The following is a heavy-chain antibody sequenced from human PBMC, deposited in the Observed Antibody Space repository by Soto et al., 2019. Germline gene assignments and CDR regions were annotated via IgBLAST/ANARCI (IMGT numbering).Heavy chain of an antibody. D-gene: IGHD1-20*01. Sequence: SETLSLTWAVYGGSFSGYYWRWIRKPPGKELEWIGEINHSGSTNYNPSLKSRVTISVDTSKNQFSLKLSSVTAADTAVYYCAKMITGTTSGFDYWGQGTLVTVSS. J-gene: IGHJ4*02. CDR2: INHSGST. CDR1: GGSFSGYY. V-gene: IGHV4-34*01. CDR3: AKMITGTTSGFDY.